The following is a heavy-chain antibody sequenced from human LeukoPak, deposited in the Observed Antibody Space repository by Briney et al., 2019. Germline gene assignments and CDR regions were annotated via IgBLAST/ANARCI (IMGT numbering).Heavy chain of an antibody. D-gene: IGHD2-2*02. CDR3: AAAYCSTTRCYNFDY. J-gene: IGHJ4*02. CDR1: GGSISSYY. Sequence: SETLSLTCTVSGGSISSYYWSWIRQPPGKGLEWIGYIYYSGSTNYNPSLKSRVTISVDTSKNQFSLKLSSVTAADTAVYYCAAAYCSTTRCYNFDYWGQGTLITVSS. CDR2: IYYSGST. V-gene: IGHV4-59*01.